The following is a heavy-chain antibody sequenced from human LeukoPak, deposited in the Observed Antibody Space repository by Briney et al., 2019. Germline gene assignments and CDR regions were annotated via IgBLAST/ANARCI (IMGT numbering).Heavy chain of an antibody. CDR2: ITPSGGT. V-gene: IGHV1-2*02. CDR3: ARDRYGDGFAHLDY. D-gene: IGHD5-24*01. CDR1: GYTFTSYA. Sequence: ASVKVSCKASGYTFTSYAIHWVRQAPGQGLEWMGWITPSGGTNYPQKFQGRVAITWDTSITTAYMDLSRLTSDDTSVYYCARDRYGDGFAHLDYWGQGALVTVSS. J-gene: IGHJ4*02.